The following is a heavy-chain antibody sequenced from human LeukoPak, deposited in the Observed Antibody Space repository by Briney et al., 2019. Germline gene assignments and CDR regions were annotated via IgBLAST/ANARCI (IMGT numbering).Heavy chain of an antibody. D-gene: IGHD5-18*01. V-gene: IGHV1-46*01. Sequence: GASVKVSCKASGYTFTSYYMHWLRQAPGQGLEWMGIINPSGGSTSYAQKFQGRVTMTRDTSTSTVYMELSSLRSEDTAVYYCARQGHTAMVGAALDVWGKGTTVTLSS. CDR1: GYTFTSYY. CDR3: ARQGHTAMVGAALDV. CDR2: INPSGGST. J-gene: IGHJ6*04.